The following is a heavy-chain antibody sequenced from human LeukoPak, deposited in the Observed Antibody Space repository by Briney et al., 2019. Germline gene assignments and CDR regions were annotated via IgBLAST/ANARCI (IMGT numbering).Heavy chain of an antibody. V-gene: IGHV1-46*01. J-gene: IGHJ5*02. CDR3: AKETPNTGWFDP. Sequence: ASVKVSCKASGHTFTTYYVHLVRQAPGQGLEWMGVINPSGDGTNYPQRFQGRVALTRDTSTSTVYMELSSLRSEDTAIYYCAKETPNTGWFDPWGQGTLVTVSS. CDR2: INPSGDGT. D-gene: IGHD1-14*01. CDR1: GHTFTTYY.